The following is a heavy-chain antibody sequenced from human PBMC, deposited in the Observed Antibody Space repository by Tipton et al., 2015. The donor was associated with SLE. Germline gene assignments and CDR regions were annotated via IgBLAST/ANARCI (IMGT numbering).Heavy chain of an antibody. D-gene: IGHD2-15*01. CDR3: ARARLDLGGTNDL. Sequence: SLRLSCAAPGFTFSGYWMSWVRQAPGKGLEWVANIEQDAGKKYYVDSVKGRFTISRDNAQNSLFLQMNSLRPEDTAVYYCARARLDLGGTNDLWGQGTLVTVSS. CDR1: GFTFSGYW. J-gene: IGHJ5*02. CDR2: IEQDAGKK. V-gene: IGHV3-7*01.